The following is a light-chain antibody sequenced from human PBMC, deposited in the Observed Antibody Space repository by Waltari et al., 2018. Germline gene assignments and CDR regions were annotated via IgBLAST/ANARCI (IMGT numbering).Light chain of an antibody. Sequence: QSGLTQPASVSGSPGQSITISCTGTSSDVGNFHLFSWYQQYPGKAPQLMVYEVTKRASVCSDRFSGSKSGNTASLTIHGLQSEDEADYYCCSYVGLGISVFGSGTNFTVL. V-gene: IGLV2-23*02. CDR1: SSDVGNFHL. CDR2: EVT. J-gene: IGLJ1*01. CDR3: CSYVGLGISV.